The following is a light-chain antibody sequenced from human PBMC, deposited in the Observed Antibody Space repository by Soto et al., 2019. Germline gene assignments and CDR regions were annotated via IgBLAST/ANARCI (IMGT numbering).Light chain of an antibody. Sequence: QSVLTQPPSVSGAPGQRVTISCTGSSSNIGAGYGVHWYHQLPGTAPKLLIYGNSNRPSGVPDRFSGSKSGTSASLAITGLQAEDEADYYCQSYDSSLSGWVFGGGTQLTVL. J-gene: IGLJ3*02. CDR1: SSNIGAGYG. CDR3: QSYDSSLSGWV. CDR2: GNS. V-gene: IGLV1-40*01.